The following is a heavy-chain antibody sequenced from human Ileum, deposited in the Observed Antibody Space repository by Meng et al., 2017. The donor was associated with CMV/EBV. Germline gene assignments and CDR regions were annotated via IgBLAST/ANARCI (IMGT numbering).Heavy chain of an antibody. CDR1: GFTFSSYW. J-gene: IGHJ6*02. Sequence: GESLKISCAASGFTFSSYWMHWVRQAPGKGLVWVSRINSDGSSTSYADSVKGRFTISRDNAKNTLYLQMNGLRAEDTAVYYCARVPIAVAGKYGMDVWGQGTTVTVSS. V-gene: IGHV3-74*01. CDR3: ARVPIAVAGKYGMDV. CDR2: INSDGSST. D-gene: IGHD6-19*01.